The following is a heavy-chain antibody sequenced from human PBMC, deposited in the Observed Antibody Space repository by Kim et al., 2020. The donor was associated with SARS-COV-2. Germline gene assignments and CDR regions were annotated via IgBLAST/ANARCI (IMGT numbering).Heavy chain of an antibody. CDR3: AKERRRERLRYFDWLRRASFDY. J-gene: IGHJ4*02. CDR1: GFTFDDYA. V-gene: IGHV3-9*01. Sequence: GGSLRLSCAASGFTFDDYAMHWVRQAPGKGLEWVSGISWNSGSIGYADSVKGRFTISRDNAKNSLYLQMNSLRAEDTALYYCAKERRRERLRYFDWLRRASFDYWGQGTLVTVSS. D-gene: IGHD3-9*01. CDR2: ISWNSGSI.